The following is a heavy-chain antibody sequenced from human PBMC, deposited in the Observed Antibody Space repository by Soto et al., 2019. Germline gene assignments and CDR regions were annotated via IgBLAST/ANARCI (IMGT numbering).Heavy chain of an antibody. CDR1: GDTFSSYS. CDR2: IIPMVGTP. V-gene: IGHV1-69*08. CDR3: ATDGGSTSSSAYNYFMDV. D-gene: IGHD3-16*01. Sequence: ASVKVSCKASGDTFSSYSISWVRQAPGQGLEWIGRIIPMVGTPNYAQKFQGRVTFSADKSTSTAYMVLNSLISDDTAVYYCATDGGSTSSSAYNYFMDVWGKGTPVTVSS. J-gene: IGHJ6*03.